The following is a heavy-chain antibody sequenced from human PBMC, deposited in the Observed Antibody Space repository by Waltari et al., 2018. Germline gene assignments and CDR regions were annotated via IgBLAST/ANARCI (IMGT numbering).Heavy chain of an antibody. CDR2: IYHSGSA. J-gene: IGHJ4*02. V-gene: IGHV4-4*02. D-gene: IGHD4-17*01. Sequence: QVQVQESGPGLVTPSGTLSLTCAVSGASIRSGDWWSWVPPPPGGGLEWIGEIYHSGSANYNPSLKSRITMSVDKSKNQFSLKLSSVTAADTAVYFCARARYGDRYDDQRWYFDYWGQGTLVTVSS. CDR1: GASIRSGDW. CDR3: ARARYGDRYDDQRWYFDY.